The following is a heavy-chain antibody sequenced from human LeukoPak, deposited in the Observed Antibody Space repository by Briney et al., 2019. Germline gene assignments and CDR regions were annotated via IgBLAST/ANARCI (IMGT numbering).Heavy chain of an antibody. V-gene: IGHV3-21*01. CDR1: GFTFSSYS. J-gene: IGHJ1*01. D-gene: IGHD3-22*01. CDR2: ISSSSSDI. Sequence: PGGSLRLSCAASGFTFSSYSVNWVRRAAGKGLEWVSCISSSSSDIYYADSVKARFNISRDNAKNSLYLQMTSMRGEDTAVYYCARRAYDSSGYNTRYFQHWGQGTLVTVSS. CDR3: ARRAYDSSGYNTRYFQH.